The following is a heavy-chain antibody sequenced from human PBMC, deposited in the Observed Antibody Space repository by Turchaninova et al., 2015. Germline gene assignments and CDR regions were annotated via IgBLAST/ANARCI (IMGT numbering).Heavy chain of an antibody. CDR3: ARDFRSHGWFSYFDC. V-gene: IGHV3-53*01. CDR1: GFTVSSTY. Sequence: EVQLVESGGGLIQPGGSLRIPCQASGFTVSSTYVSGVRRAPGKGREWVSVMYAGGSTYYADSVKGRFTISRDNSKNTLYLQMNSLRAEDTALYYCARDFRSHGWFSYFDCWGQGTLVTVSS. D-gene: IGHD6-19*01. J-gene: IGHJ4*02. CDR2: MYAGGST.